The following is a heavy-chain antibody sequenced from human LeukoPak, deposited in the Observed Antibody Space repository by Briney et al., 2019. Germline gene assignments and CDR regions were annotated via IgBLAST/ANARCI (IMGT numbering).Heavy chain of an antibody. Sequence: PSGTLSLTCTVPGGSISSYYWSWIRQPPGKGLEWIGYIYYSGSTNYNPSLKSRVTISVDTSKNQFSLKLSSVTAADTAVYYCARYGSGIDYWGQGTLVTVSS. V-gene: IGHV4-59*08. J-gene: IGHJ4*02. CDR2: IYYSGST. CDR3: ARYGSGIDY. CDR1: GGSISSYY. D-gene: IGHD3-10*01.